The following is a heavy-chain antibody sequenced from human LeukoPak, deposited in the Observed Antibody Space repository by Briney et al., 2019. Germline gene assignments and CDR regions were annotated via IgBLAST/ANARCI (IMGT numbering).Heavy chain of an antibody. CDR3: ARDASYDSSGPIDY. V-gene: IGHV3-7*01. J-gene: IGHJ4*02. Sequence: GGSLRLSCAASGFTFSSYWMSWVRQAPGKGLEWVANIKQDGSEKYYVDSVKGRFTISRDNAKNSPYLQMNSLRAEDTAVYYCARDASYDSSGPIDYWGQGTLVTVSS. CDR2: IKQDGSEK. CDR1: GFTFSSYW. D-gene: IGHD3-22*01.